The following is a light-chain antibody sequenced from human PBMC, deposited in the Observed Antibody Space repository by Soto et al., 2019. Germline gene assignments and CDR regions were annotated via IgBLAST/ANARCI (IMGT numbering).Light chain of an antibody. V-gene: IGLV2-14*01. CDR3: SSYTTANSYF. CDR2: EVD. CDR1: SSDIGTYNI. Sequence: QSALTQPASVSGSPGQAITISCSGSSSDIGTYNIVSWYQHLPGKAPQLIIFEVDNRPSGVSDRFSASKSGNTASLTISGLQAEDEAEYYCSSYTTANSYFFGTGTKVTVL. J-gene: IGLJ1*01.